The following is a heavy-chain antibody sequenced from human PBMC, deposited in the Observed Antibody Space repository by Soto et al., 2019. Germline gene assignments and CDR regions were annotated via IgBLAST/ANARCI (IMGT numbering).Heavy chain of an antibody. Sequence: LRLSCAASGFTFSSYAMSWVRQAPGKGLEWVSAISGSGGSTYYADSVKGRFTISRDNSKNTLYLQMNSLRAEDTAVYYCAKAPLYYGSGKSVAFDYWGQGTLVTVSS. CDR2: ISGSGGST. V-gene: IGHV3-23*01. J-gene: IGHJ4*02. CDR1: GFTFSSYA. D-gene: IGHD3-10*01. CDR3: AKAPLYYGSGKSVAFDY.